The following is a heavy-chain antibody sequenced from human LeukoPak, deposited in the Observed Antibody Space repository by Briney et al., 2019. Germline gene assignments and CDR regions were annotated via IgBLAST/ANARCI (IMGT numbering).Heavy chain of an antibody. J-gene: IGHJ4*02. CDR3: ANKLSGSYSFDH. V-gene: IGHV3-23*01. CDR1: GFTFSSYA. D-gene: IGHD1-26*01. CDR2: ISPGGGHT. Sequence: GGSLRLSCAASGFTFSSYAMSWVRQAPGKGLEWVSGISPGGGHTDYADSVKGRFTISRDNSKNTLYLQMNSLRAEDTAVYYCANKLSGSYSFDHWGQGTLVTVSS.